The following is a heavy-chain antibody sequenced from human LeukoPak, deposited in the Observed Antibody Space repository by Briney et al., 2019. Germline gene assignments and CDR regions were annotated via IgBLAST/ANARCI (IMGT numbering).Heavy chain of an antibody. V-gene: IGHV4-59*01. Sequence: SETLSLTCTVSGGSLSSYYWSWIRQPPGKGLGWIGCIYYSGSTNYNPSLKSRVTISVDTSKNQFSLKLSSVTAADTAVYYCARGGSSGHGYSSGWYIFYMDVWGKGTTVTVSS. CDR3: ARGGSSGHGYSSGWYIFYMDV. CDR2: IYYSGST. J-gene: IGHJ6*03. CDR1: GGSLSSYY. D-gene: IGHD6-19*01.